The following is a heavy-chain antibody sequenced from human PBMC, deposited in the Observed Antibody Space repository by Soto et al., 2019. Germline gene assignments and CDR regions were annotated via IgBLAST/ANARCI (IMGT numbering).Heavy chain of an antibody. CDR2: IKSKTDGGTT. V-gene: IGHV3-15*01. CDR3: TTRVGYEITFGGVIVPNTVDY. D-gene: IGHD3-16*02. CDR1: GFTFSNAW. Sequence: GGSLRLSCAASGFTFSNAWMSWVRQAPGKGLEWVGRIKSKTDGGTTDYAAPVKGRFTISRDDSKNTLYLQMNSLKTEDTAVYYCTTRVGYEITFGGVIVPNTVDYWGQGTLVTVSS. J-gene: IGHJ4*02.